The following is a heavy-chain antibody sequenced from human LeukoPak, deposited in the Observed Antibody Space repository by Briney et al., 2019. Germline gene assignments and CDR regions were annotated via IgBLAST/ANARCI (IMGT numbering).Heavy chain of an antibody. CDR3: AKVRGGNRGDAFDI. CDR1: GFTFSSYG. D-gene: IGHD4-23*01. V-gene: IGHV3-23*01. Sequence: PGGSLRLSCAASGFTFSSYGMGWVRQAPRKGLEWVSAISVSGGNTYYTDSVKGRFTTSRDNSKNTLYVQMNSLRAEDTAVYYCAKVRGGNRGDAFDIWGQGTMVTVSS. J-gene: IGHJ3*02. CDR2: ISVSGGNT.